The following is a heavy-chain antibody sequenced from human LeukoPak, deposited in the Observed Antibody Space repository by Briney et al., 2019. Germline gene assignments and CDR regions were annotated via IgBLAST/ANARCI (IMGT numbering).Heavy chain of an antibody. CDR3: AREITGTLDY. CDR2: VSNNGET. Sequence: AGGSLRLSCAASGFSLSSYTVHWVRQAPGKGLESVSAVSNNGETYYLNSVKGRFTISRDSSKNTLYLQMDSLRTEDTAVYYCAREITGTLDYWGQGTLVTVSS. V-gene: IGHV3-64*01. D-gene: IGHD4-17*01. CDR1: GFSLSSYT. J-gene: IGHJ4*02.